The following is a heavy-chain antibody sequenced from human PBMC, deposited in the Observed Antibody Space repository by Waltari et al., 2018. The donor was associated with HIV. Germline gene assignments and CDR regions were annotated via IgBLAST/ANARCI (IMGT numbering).Heavy chain of an antibody. V-gene: IGHV3-30*04. D-gene: IGHD6-13*01. CDR1: GFTFSSYA. CDR3: ARVQYSSSWYGLDY. J-gene: IGHJ4*02. CDR2: RSYDGSNK. Sequence: QVQLVESGGGVVQPGRSLRLSCAASGFTFSSYAMHWVRQAPGKGQGWVEVRSYDGSNKYYANSVKGRFTISRDNAKNTLYLQMNSLRAEDTAVYYCARVQYSSSWYGLDYWGQGTLVTVSS.